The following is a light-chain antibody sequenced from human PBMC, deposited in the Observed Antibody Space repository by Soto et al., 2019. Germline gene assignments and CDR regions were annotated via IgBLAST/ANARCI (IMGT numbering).Light chain of an antibody. Sequence: DIQMTQSPSSLSASVGERVTITCRASQNISSYLNWYQQKPGKAPKLLIYAASSLQSGVPSRFSGSGSGTDFTLTISSLQPEDFATYYCQQSYSTPPCTFGGGTKVEIK. V-gene: IGKV1-39*01. J-gene: IGKJ4*01. CDR1: QNISSY. CDR2: AAS. CDR3: QQSYSTPPCT.